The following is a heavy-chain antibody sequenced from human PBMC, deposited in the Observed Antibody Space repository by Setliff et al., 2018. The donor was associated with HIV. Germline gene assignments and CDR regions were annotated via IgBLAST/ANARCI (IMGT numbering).Heavy chain of an antibody. Sequence: GGSLRLSCADPKLTFHGYAVSWVRQVPGKGLEWVSSIGGSGAVTYYAASVKGRFTISRDNAKNTLYLQMNSLRAEDTAVYYCARGGSYPHGAFDIWGQGTMVTVSS. CDR1: KLTFHGYA. J-gene: IGHJ3*02. D-gene: IGHD1-26*01. CDR2: IGGSGAVT. CDR3: ARGGSYPHGAFDI. V-gene: IGHV3-23*01.